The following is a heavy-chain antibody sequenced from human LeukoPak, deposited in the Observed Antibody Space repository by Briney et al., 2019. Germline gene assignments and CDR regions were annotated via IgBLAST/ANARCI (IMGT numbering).Heavy chain of an antibody. CDR3: VKDKGYDILTGNYNDAFGI. J-gene: IGHJ3*02. CDR1: GFTFDEYG. Sequence: GGSLRLSCAASGFTFDEYGMHWVRQAPGTGLDWVSLISFDGASTSYADSVKGRFTISRDNSKNSLYLQMNSLRTEDTALYYCVKDKGYDILTGNYNDAFGIWGQGTKVTVSS. V-gene: IGHV3-43*02. D-gene: IGHD3-9*01. CDR2: ISFDGAST.